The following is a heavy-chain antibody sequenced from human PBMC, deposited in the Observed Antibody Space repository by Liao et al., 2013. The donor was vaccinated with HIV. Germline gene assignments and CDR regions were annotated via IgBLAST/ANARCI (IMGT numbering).Heavy chain of an antibody. CDR2: IYPSGTT. V-gene: IGHV4-30-2*01. D-gene: IGHD3/OR15-3a*01. CDR1: GGSISSGDYS. Sequence: QLQLQQSGSGLVKPSQTLSLTCAVSGGSISSGDYSWSWIRQPPGKGLEWIGYIYPSGTTFLNPSLQSRVSISVDRTKNLFSLKLTSVTAADTAVYYCARADNSFWTGSHYYFYYMDVWGKGTMVTVSS. J-gene: IGHJ6*03. CDR3: ARADNSFWTGSHYYFYYMDV.